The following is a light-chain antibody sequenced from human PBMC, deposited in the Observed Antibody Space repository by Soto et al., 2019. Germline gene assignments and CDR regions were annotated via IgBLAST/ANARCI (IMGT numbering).Light chain of an antibody. V-gene: IGKV3-20*01. CDR1: QSVSSSY. CDR2: GAS. CDR3: QKYNTWPWT. J-gene: IGKJ1*01. Sequence: DIVLPQSTVTLSLSPFERATLPCVASQSVSSSYLAWYQQKPGQAPSLLIYGASSRATGIPDRFSGSGSGTDFTITISSMQYDDFAVYYCQKYNTWPWTFGKGNKV.